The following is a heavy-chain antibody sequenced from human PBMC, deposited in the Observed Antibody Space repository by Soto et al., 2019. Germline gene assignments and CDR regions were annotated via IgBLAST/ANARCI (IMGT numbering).Heavy chain of an antibody. V-gene: IGHV3-11*01. Sequence: QMQLVESGGGLVKPGGSLRLSCAASGFTFSNDFMTWIRQAPGKGLEFISYISGSGTIKYYADSLKGRFTISRDNAKNSLYLQMNSLRAEDTAVYYCASGACSGYDCYFDYWGQGPLVTVSS. CDR3: ASGACSGYDCYFDY. CDR1: GFTFSNDF. CDR2: ISGSGTIK. D-gene: IGHD5-12*01. J-gene: IGHJ4*02.